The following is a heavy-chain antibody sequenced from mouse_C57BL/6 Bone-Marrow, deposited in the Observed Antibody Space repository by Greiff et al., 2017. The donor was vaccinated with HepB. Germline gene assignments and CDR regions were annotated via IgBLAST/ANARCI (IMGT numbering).Heavy chain of an antibody. V-gene: IGHV5-4*01. Sequence: DVHLVESGGGLVKPGGSLKLSCAASGFTFSSYAMSWVRQTPEKRLEWVATISDGGSYTYYPDNVKGRFTISRDNAKNNLYLQMSHLKSEDTAMYYCARELRCYYAMDYWGQGTSVTVSS. CDR1: GFTFSSYA. D-gene: IGHD1-1*01. CDR2: ISDGGSYT. J-gene: IGHJ4*01. CDR3: ARELRCYYAMDY.